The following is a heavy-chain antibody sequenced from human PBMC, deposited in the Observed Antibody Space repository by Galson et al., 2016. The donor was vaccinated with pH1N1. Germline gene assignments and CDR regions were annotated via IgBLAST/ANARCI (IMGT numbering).Heavy chain of an antibody. J-gene: IGHJ4*02. V-gene: IGHV5-51*03. CDR3: ARLPYSYVYPDY. CDR1: EYRFDKHW. Sequence: QSGAEVKKPGESLKISCQGSEYRFDKHWIAWVRQMPGKGLECMGIIYPGDSDTRYSPSFQGLVTISADKSIGTAYLQWSSLKASDSAMYFCARLPYSYVYPDYWGQGTLVTVSS. D-gene: IGHD3-16*01. CDR2: IYPGDSDT.